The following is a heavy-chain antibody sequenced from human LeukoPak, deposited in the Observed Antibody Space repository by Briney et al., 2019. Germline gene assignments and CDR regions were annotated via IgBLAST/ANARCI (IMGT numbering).Heavy chain of an antibody. CDR1: GFTFSTYS. V-gene: IGHV3-48*02. Sequence: GGSLRLSCTASGFTFSTYSMNWVRQAPGKGLEWIPYISSSNSTIYYADSVKGRFTISRDNAKSSVYLQMNSLRDEDTAVYYCARAYGGNWFDYWGQGTLVTVSS. CDR3: ARAYGGNWFDY. CDR2: ISSSNSTI. D-gene: IGHD4-23*01. J-gene: IGHJ4*02.